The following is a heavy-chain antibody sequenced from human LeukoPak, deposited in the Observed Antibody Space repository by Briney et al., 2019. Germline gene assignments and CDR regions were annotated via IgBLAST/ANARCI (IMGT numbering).Heavy chain of an antibody. Sequence: ASVKVSCKASGYTFTSYAMNWVRQAPGQGLEWMGWINTNTGNPTYAQGFTGRFVFSLDTSVSTAYLQISSLKAEDTAVYYCAREFLTSGYDLSYYYYGMDVWGQGTTVTVSS. CDR2: INTNTGNP. J-gene: IGHJ6*02. D-gene: IGHD5-12*01. CDR1: GYTFTSYA. V-gene: IGHV7-4-1*02. CDR3: AREFLTSGYDLSYYYYGMDV.